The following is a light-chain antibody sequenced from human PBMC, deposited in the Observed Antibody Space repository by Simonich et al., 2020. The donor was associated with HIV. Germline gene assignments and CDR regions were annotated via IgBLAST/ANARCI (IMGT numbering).Light chain of an antibody. CDR2: WAS. CDR1: QSVLYSSNNKNY. CDR3: QQYYSTPRT. V-gene: IGKV4-1*01. Sequence: DIVMTQSPDSLAVSLGERATINSKSSQSVLYSSNNKNYLVWYQQKPGQPPKLLIYWASTRESWVPDRFSGSGSGTDFTLTISSLQAEDVAVYYCQQYYSTPRTFGQGTKVEIK. J-gene: IGKJ1*01.